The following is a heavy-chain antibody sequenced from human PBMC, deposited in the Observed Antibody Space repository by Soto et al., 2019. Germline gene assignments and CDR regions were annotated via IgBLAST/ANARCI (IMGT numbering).Heavy chain of an antibody. CDR2: LKSKSDGGAT. V-gene: IGHV3-15*07. Sequence: EVQLVQSGGGLVKPGGSVRLSCAASGFTFGDTPMNWVRQAPGKGLEWVGRLKSKSDGGATDLAAAVRVRFTISRDASTDTLHLQMVRLKPEEKAVYYCIEGRNTKGVHPFDYWGQGTLVTVSS. CDR3: IEGRNTKGVHPFDY. J-gene: IGHJ4*01. CDR1: GFTFGDTP.